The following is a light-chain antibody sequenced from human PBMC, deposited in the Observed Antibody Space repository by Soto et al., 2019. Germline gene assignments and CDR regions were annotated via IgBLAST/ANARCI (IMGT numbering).Light chain of an antibody. CDR1: RSFSINY. J-gene: IGKJ1*01. CDR2: GAA. V-gene: IGKV3-20*01. Sequence: VLSQSPGTLSLSPGERATLSCRATRSFSINYLSWYQQKPGQAPRLLIYGAATRATVIPDRFSGSGSGTDVTLTISRLEPQDVAVDYCQQYGSTPSWTFGQGTKVDIK. CDR3: QQYGSTPSWT.